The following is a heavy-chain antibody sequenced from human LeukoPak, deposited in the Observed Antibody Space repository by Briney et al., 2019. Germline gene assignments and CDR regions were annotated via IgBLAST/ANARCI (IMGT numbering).Heavy chain of an antibody. CDR1: GFTVSSNY. D-gene: IGHD3-10*01. CDR3: ARDNFVVRGVTYSGMDV. J-gene: IGHJ6*02. CDR2: IYSGGST. Sequence: GGSLRLSCAASGFTVSSNYMSWVRQAPGKGLEWVSVIYSGGSTYYADSVKGRFTISRDNSKNTLYLQMNSLRAEDTAVYYCARDNFVVRGVTYSGMDVWGQGTTVTVSS. V-gene: IGHV3-53*01.